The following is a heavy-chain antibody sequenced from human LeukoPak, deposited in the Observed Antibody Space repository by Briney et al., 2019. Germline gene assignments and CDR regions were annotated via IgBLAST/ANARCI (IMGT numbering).Heavy chain of an antibody. J-gene: IGHJ5*02. CDR2: IYHSGST. V-gene: IGHV4-4*02. CDR3: ARGVKYYYDSSGYWRLRWFDP. D-gene: IGHD3-22*01. Sequence: SETLSLTCAVSGGSISSSNYWSWVRQSPGKGLEWIGEIYHSGSTNYNPSLKSRVTISIDKSKNQFSLKLSSVTAADTAVYYCARGVKYYYDSSGYWRLRWFDPWGQGTLVTVSS. CDR1: GGSISSSNY.